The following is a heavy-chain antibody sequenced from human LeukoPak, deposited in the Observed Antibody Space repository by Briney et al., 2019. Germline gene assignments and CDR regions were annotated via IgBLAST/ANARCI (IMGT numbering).Heavy chain of an antibody. J-gene: IGHJ6*02. Sequence: GGSLRLSCAASGFTFSDYYMSWIRQAPGKGLEWVSYISSSGSTIYYADSVKGRFTISRDNAKNSLYLQMNSLRAEDTAVYYCAKDGRLSYTYYYYGMDVWGQGTTVTVSS. D-gene: IGHD2-2*02. CDR2: ISSSGSTI. V-gene: IGHV3-11*01. CDR3: AKDGRLSYTYYYYGMDV. CDR1: GFTFSDYY.